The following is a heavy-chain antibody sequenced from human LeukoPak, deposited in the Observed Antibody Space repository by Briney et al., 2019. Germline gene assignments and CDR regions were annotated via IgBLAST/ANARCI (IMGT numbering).Heavy chain of an antibody. Sequence: RPGGSLRLSCSPSGFTFDDYGMSWVRQAPGKGLEWVSGINWYGGSTGSADSVKGRFTISRANAKNSLYLQTTSLRAENTAVYYCARDILTGYSPIDYWGQGTLVTVSS. CDR2: INWYGGST. D-gene: IGHD3-9*01. CDR1: GFTFDDYG. J-gene: IGHJ4*02. CDR3: ARDILTGYSPIDY. V-gene: IGHV3-20*04.